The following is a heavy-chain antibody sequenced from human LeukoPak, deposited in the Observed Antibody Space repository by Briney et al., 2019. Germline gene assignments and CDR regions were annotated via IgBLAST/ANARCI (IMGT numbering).Heavy chain of an antibody. V-gene: IGHV3-23*01. Sequence: PGGSLRLSCAASGFSFSTNAMTWVRQAPGKGLESVSTLNHATNIIYYADSVKGRFTISRDNSKNTVYLQMNSLGADDTAVYYCVKDAGIYPVWYSDYWGQGTLVTVSS. J-gene: IGHJ4*02. CDR3: VKDAGIYPVWYSDY. D-gene: IGHD3-16*01. CDR1: GFSFSTNA. CDR2: LNHATNII.